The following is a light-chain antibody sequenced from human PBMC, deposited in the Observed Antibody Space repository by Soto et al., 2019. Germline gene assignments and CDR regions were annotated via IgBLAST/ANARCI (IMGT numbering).Light chain of an antibody. Sequence: EVVLTQYPGTLSLSPGERATLSCRTIQSISTTYLAWYQQKPVQAPRLLIHGASSRATGIPARFSGSGSGTEFTLTISSLQSEDFAVYYCQQYNNWPPVTFGGGTKVDIK. J-gene: IGKJ4*01. CDR2: GAS. CDR3: QQYNNWPPVT. V-gene: IGKV3-15*01. CDR1: QSISTT.